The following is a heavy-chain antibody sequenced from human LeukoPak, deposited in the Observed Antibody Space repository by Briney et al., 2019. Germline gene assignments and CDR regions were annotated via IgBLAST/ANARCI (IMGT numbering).Heavy chain of an antibody. CDR2: IIPVLGIT. D-gene: IGHD2-2*01. J-gene: IGHJ6*02. CDR1: GDTFSSYS. CDR3: VRDRGTCSSASCPHYYYGMDV. V-gene: IGHV1-69*04. Sequence: ASVKVSCKASGDTFSSYSITWVRQAPGRGLEWMGRIIPVLGITNYAQEFQGRVTITADKSTSTAYMDLSSLRSEDTAVYYCVRDRGTCSSASCPHYYYGMDVWGQGTTVTVS.